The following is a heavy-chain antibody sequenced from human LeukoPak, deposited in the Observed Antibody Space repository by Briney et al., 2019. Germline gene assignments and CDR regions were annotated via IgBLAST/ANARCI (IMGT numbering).Heavy chain of an antibody. CDR1: GFTLSSYG. V-gene: IGHV3-48*02. CDR3: KVASGVVDY. J-gene: IGHJ4*02. Sequence: GGSLRLSCAASGFTLSSYGMNWVRQAPGKGLEWVSYISSTSNTIYYADSVKGRFTISRDNAKNSLYLQMNSLRDEDTAVYYCKVASGVVDYWGQGTLVTVSS. CDR2: ISSTSNTI. D-gene: IGHD2-15*01.